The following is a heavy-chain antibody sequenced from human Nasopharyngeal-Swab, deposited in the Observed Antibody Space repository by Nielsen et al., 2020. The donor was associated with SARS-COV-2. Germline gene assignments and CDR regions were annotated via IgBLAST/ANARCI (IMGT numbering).Heavy chain of an antibody. J-gene: IGHJ4*02. Sequence: RRAPGKGLEWIGYIYYSGSTNYNPSLKSRVTISVDTSKNQFSLKLSSVTAADTAVYYCASEVDDYGDYPGSLVFDYWGQGTLVTVSS. CDR3: ASEVDDYGDYPGSLVFDY. CDR2: IYYSGST. V-gene: IGHV4-59*01. D-gene: IGHD4-17*01.